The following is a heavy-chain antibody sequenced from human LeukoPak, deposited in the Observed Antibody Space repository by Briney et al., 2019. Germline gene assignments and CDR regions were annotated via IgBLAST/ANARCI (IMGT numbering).Heavy chain of an antibody. D-gene: IGHD6-19*01. J-gene: IGHJ4*02. CDR1: RFTFSSYS. CDR2: ISSSSSYI. CDR3: ARGPAYSSGWSLDY. V-gene: IGHV3-21*01. Sequence: GGSLTLACAASRFTFSSYSMNWVRQAPGKGLEWVSSISSSSSYIYYADSVKGRFTISRDNAKNSLYLQMNSLRAEDTAVYYCARGPAYSSGWSLDYWGQGTLVTVSS.